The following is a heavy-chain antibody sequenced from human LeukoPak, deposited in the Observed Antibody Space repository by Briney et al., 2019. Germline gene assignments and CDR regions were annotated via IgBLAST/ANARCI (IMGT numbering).Heavy chain of an antibody. Sequence: GGSLRLSXAASGFTFSTYAMRWVRQAPGKGLEWVSCISGSDGSTYYADSVKGRFTISRDNSRNTLYPQMNSLRAEDTAVYYCAKGESHPKYYFDYWGQGTLVTVSS. CDR2: ISGSDGST. CDR3: AKGESHPKYYFDY. V-gene: IGHV3-23*01. D-gene: IGHD3-10*01. J-gene: IGHJ4*02. CDR1: GFTFSTYA.